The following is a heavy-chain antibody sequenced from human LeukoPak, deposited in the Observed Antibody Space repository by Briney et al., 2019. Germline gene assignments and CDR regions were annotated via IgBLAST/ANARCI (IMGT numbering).Heavy chain of an antibody. CDR2: ISWDGGST. J-gene: IGHJ6*02. Sequence: AGGSLRLSCAASGFTFDDYTMHWVRQAPGKGLEWVSLISWDGGSTYYADSVKGRFTISRDNSENSLYLQMNSLRTEDTALYYCAKDISLHLNYYDSSGSGGMDVWGQGTTVTVSS. V-gene: IGHV3-43*01. CDR3: AKDISLHLNYYDSSGSGGMDV. CDR1: GFTFDDYT. D-gene: IGHD3-22*01.